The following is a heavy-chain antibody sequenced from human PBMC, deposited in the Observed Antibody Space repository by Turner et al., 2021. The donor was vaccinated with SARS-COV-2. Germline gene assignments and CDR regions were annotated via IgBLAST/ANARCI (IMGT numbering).Heavy chain of an antibody. CDR3: ATAPGMTTTGWFDP. D-gene: IGHD4-4*01. V-gene: IGHV1-24*01. CDR1: GYTHIEFS. CDR2: FDPEDGET. J-gene: IGHJ5*02. Sequence: QVQLVQSGAEVKKPGDSVKVSRKVSGYTHIEFSMHWARQAPGNGLEWMGGFDPEDGETIYAQKFQGRVTMTEDTSTDTAYMELRSLRSDDTAVYYCATAPGMTTTGWFDPWGQGTLVTVSS.